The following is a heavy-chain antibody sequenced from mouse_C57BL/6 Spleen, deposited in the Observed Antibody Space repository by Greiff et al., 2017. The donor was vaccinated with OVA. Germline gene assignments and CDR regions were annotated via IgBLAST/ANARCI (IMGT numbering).Heavy chain of an antibody. CDR2: ISSGSSTI. CDR1: GFTFSDYG. CDR3: ARRITTVVATYYYAMDY. J-gene: IGHJ4*01. V-gene: IGHV5-17*01. Sequence: DVMLVESGGGLVKPGGSLKLSCAASGFTFSDYGMHWVRQAPEKGLEWVAYISSGSSTIYYADTVKGRFTISRDNAKNTLFLQMTSLRSEDTAMYYCARRITTVVATYYYAMDYWGQGTSVTVAS. D-gene: IGHD1-1*01.